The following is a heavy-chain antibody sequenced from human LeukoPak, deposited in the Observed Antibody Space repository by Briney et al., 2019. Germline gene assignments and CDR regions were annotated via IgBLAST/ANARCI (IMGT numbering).Heavy chain of an antibody. V-gene: IGHV4-39*07. CDR3: ARGGFGGYARSYNWFDP. J-gene: IGHJ5*02. Sequence: SETLSLTCTVSGGSISSGGYYWSWIRQPPGKGLEWIGEINHSGSTNYNPSLKSRVTISVDTSKNQFSLKLSSVTAADTAVYYCARGGFGGYARSYNWFDPWGQGTLVTVSS. D-gene: IGHD5-12*01. CDR2: INHSGST. CDR1: GGSISSGGYY.